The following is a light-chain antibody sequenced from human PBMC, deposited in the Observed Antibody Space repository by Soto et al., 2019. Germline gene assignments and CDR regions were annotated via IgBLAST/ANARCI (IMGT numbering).Light chain of an antibody. J-gene: IGKJ5*01. CDR2: AAS. V-gene: IGKV1-39*01. CDR3: QHSFSPHIA. CDR1: RSIGNN. Sequence: EIQVTQSPTSLSASVGERITITCRASRSIGNNLNWYQQRPGKAPQLLIYAASSLQSGVPSRFSGSSSGTDFTLTINGLQPAEFATYYCQHSFSPHIAFGQGTRL.